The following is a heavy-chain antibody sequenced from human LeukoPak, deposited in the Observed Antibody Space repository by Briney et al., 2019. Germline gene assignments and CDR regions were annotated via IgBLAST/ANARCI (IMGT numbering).Heavy chain of an antibody. CDR3: ARERMYSGSGSTYPYYDY. V-gene: IGHV3-7*01. Sequence: QPGGSLRLSCAASGFTFSTYWMTWVRQSPGKGLEWVANIKPDGSEKYFVDSVKGRFTISRDNAKNALYLEMNSLRAEDTAEYFCARERMYSGSGSTYPYYDYWGQGTVVTVSS. J-gene: IGHJ4*02. D-gene: IGHD3-10*01. CDR2: IKPDGSEK. CDR1: GFTFSTYW.